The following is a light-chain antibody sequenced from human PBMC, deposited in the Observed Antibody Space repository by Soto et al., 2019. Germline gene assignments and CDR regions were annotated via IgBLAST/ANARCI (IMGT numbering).Light chain of an antibody. Sequence: DIQMTQSPSTLSASVGDRVTITCRASQSISSWLAWYQQKPGKAPKLLIYDASSLESGVPSRFSGSGSGTEFTLTISSLQPDDFATYYCQQYNSYSLTWTFGQGTQ. V-gene: IGKV1-5*01. CDR3: QQYNSYSLTWT. J-gene: IGKJ1*01. CDR2: DAS. CDR1: QSISSW.